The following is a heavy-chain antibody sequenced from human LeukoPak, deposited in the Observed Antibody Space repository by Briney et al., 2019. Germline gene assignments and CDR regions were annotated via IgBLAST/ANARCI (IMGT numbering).Heavy chain of an antibody. V-gene: IGHV3-21*01. D-gene: IGHD1-7*01. Sequence: GGSLRLSCAASGFTFSNYNMNWVRQAPGKGLEWVSSISSTRSSYIYYAESVKGRFTISRDNAKHSLYLQMSSLRAEDTAVYYCAKEWNYGRAFDIWGQGTMVTVSS. J-gene: IGHJ3*02. CDR3: AKEWNYGRAFDI. CDR1: GFTFSNYN. CDR2: ISSTRSSYI.